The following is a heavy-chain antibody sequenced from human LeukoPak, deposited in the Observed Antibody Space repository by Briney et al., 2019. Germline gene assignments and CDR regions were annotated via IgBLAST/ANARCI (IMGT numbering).Heavy chain of an antibody. D-gene: IGHD3-3*01. CDR1: GFTFSSYA. Sequence: GGSLRLSCAASGFTFSSYAMSWVRQAPGKGLEWVAVISYDGSNRYYADSVKGRFTISRDNSKNTLYLQMNNLRTEDTAIYYCARERERFSNLWGQGTLVTVSS. CDR3: ARERERFSNL. J-gene: IGHJ5*02. CDR2: ISYDGSNR. V-gene: IGHV3-30*03.